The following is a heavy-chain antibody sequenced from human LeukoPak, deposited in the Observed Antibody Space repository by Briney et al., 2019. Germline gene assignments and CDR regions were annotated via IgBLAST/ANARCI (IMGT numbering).Heavy chain of an antibody. CDR1: GYTFTGNY. V-gene: IGHV1-2*02. D-gene: IGHD2-15*01. CDR2: INPNSGGT. CDR3: ARDYSGDPDY. Sequence: ASVKVSCKASGYTFTGNYMHWVRQAPGQGLEWMGWINPNSGGTNYAQKLQGRVTMTRDTSISTAYMELSRLRSDDTAVYYCARDYSGDPDYWGQGTLVTVSS. J-gene: IGHJ4*02.